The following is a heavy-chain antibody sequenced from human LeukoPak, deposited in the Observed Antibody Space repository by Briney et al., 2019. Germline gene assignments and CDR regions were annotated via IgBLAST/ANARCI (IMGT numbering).Heavy chain of an antibody. D-gene: IGHD6-13*01. J-gene: IGHJ5*02. CDR2: IYYSGST. CDR3: ARGDPTTPIAAGGTPVFDP. Sequence: SETLSLTCTVSGGSISSSSYYWGWIRQPPGKGLEWIGSIYYSGSTYYNPSLKSRVTISVDTSKNQFSLKLSSVTAADTAVYYCARGDPTTPIAAGGTPVFDPWGQGTLVTVSS. CDR1: GGSISSSSYY. V-gene: IGHV4-39*07.